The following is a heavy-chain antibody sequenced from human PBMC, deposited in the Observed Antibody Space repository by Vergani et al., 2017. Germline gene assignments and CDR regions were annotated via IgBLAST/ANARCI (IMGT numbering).Heavy chain of an antibody. CDR1: GFTFSSYS. D-gene: IGHD1-26*01. J-gene: IGHJ4*02. Sequence: EVQLVESGGGLVQPGRSLRLSCAASGFTFSSYSMNWVRQAPGKGLEWVSSISSSSSYIYYADSVKGRFTISRDNSKNTLYLQMNSLRAEDTAVYDCARDHGLWRWSYFPDRYYFDYWGQGTLVTVSS. CDR2: ISSSSSYI. V-gene: IGHV3-21*01. CDR3: ARDHGLWRWSYFPDRYYFDY.